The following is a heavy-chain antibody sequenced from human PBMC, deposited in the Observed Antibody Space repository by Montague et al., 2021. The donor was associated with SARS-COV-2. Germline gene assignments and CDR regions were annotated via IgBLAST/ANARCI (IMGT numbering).Heavy chain of an antibody. J-gene: IGHJ6*02. CDR2: VDRSGTA. Sequence: SETLSLTCTVSDGSVSAYFWSWVRQSPGKGLEWIGQVDRSGTAHYNPSLQSRLTLSVDTSNNQVSLNLTSVTATDTATYYCARGRDSGTYFGTKYYFQYGLDVWGQGTTVTVSS. V-gene: IGHV4-34*01. CDR1: DGSVSAYF. CDR3: ARGRDSGTYFGTKYYFQYGLDV. D-gene: IGHD3-10*01.